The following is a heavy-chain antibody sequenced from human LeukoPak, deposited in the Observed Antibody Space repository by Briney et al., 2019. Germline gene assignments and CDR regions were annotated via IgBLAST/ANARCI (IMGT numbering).Heavy chain of an antibody. CDR3: QQQLGNFDY. CDR2: IYYSGST. Sequence: PSETLSLTCTVSGGSISSSSYYWGWIRQPPGKGLEWIGSIYYSGSTYYNPSLKSRVTISVDKSKNQFSLKLSSVTAADTAVYYCQQQLGNFDYWGQGTLVTVSS. D-gene: IGHD6-13*01. J-gene: IGHJ4*02. CDR1: GGSISSSSYY. V-gene: IGHV4-39*07.